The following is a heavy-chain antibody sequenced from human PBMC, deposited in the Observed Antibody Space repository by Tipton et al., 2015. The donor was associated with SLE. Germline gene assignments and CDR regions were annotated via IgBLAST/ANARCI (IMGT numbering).Heavy chain of an antibody. CDR3: TRSLYNTNWFWFDP. V-gene: IGHV4-59*01. D-gene: IGHD6-13*01. J-gene: IGHJ5*02. Sequence: TLSLTCAVSGGSITNYYWAWIRQPPGKALEWIGDVHKSGTTNYNPSLKSRVTISLGTSTNQFSLRLSSVTAADTAVYFCTRSLYNTNWFWFDPWGQGTLVIVSS. CDR2: VHKSGTT. CDR1: GGSITNYY.